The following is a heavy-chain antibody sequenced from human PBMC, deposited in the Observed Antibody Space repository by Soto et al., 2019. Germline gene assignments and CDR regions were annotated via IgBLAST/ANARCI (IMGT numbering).Heavy chain of an antibody. CDR2: ISASGGST. V-gene: IGHV3-23*01. J-gene: IGHJ5*02. D-gene: IGHD4-17*01. Sequence: EVQLLESGGGLVQPGGSLRLSCAASGFTFSSYAMSWVRQAPGKGLEWVSAISASGGSTYYADSVQGRFTISRDNSKNTLYLRRNSLRAEDTAVYYCAKVPLGGDYVWNWFDPWGQGTLVTVSS. CDR1: GFTFSSYA. CDR3: AKVPLGGDYVWNWFDP.